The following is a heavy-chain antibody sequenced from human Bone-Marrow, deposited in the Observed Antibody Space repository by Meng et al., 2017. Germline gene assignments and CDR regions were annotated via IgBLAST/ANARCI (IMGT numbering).Heavy chain of an antibody. CDR2: MKSNVDGGTV. CDR3: SGHVDY. J-gene: IGHJ4*01. CDR1: GFTFSNAW. Sequence: GGSLRLSCAASGFTFSNAWMTWGRQAPGKGLEWIGRMKSNVDGGTVYYAAAVKGGFFISSDDSENTFCLQMNSLKTEDTAVYYCSGHVDYWGHGTLVTVSS. V-gene: IGHV3-15*01.